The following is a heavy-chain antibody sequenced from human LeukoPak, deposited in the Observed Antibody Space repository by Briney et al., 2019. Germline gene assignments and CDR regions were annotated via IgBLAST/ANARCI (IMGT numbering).Heavy chain of an antibody. CDR1: GGSISSTRYY. D-gene: IGHD3-10*01. CDR2: IYYSGST. V-gene: IGHV4-39*07. J-gene: IGHJ4*02. Sequence: SETLSLTCTVSGGSISSTRYYWGWIRQPPGKGLEWIGSIYYSGSTYYNPSLKSRVTMSVDRSKNQFSLKLSSVTAADTAVYYCARVGVRGVIRLDYFDYWGQGTLVTVSS. CDR3: ARVGVRGVIRLDYFDY.